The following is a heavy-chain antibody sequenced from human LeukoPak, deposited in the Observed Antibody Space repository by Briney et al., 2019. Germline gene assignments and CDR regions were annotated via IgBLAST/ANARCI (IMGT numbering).Heavy chain of an antibody. J-gene: IGHJ4*02. CDR2: ISHDGSNK. V-gene: IGHV3-30*03. CDR1: GFSFSSYG. Sequence: GGSLRLSCAASGFSFSSYGMHWVRQAPGKGLEWVAVISHDGSNKYYADSVKGRFTISRDNSKNTLYLQMNSLRVEDTAVYYCASAWHLGIVVVMLDSWGQGTLVTVSS. CDR3: ASAWHLGIVVVMLDS. D-gene: IGHD3-22*01.